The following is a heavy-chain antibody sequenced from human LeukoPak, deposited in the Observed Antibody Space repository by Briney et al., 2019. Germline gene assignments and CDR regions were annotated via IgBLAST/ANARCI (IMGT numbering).Heavy chain of an antibody. CDR3: AKNRAGYSYGTFEA. Sequence: GGSLRLSCAASGFTFSNYAMTWVRQAPGKGLEWVSSITNTGATTYYADSVKGRFTISRDNSKITLYFQMNSLRVEDTAIYYCAKNRAGYSYGTFEAWGQGALVTVSS. V-gene: IGHV3-23*05. CDR1: GFTFSNYA. CDR2: ITNTGATT. J-gene: IGHJ4*02. D-gene: IGHD5-18*01.